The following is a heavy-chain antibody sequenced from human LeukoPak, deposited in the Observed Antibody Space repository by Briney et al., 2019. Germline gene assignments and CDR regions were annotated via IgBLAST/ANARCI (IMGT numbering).Heavy chain of an antibody. CDR2: IFFSGST. D-gene: IGHD6-19*01. V-gene: IGHV4-39*01. Sequence: SETLSLTCTVSGGSISSSSYYSGWLRQPPGKGLERIGSIFFSGSTYYNPSLKSRVTISVDTSNNQFSLKLSSVTAADTAVYYCARRVSSGWPDYYYYYMDVWGKGTTVTVSS. CDR3: ARRVSSGWPDYYYYYMDV. CDR1: GGSISSSSYY. J-gene: IGHJ6*03.